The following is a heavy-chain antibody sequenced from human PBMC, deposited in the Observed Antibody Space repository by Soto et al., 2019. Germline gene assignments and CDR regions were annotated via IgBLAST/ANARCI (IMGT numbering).Heavy chain of an antibody. Sequence: SETLSLTCTVSGGSISSYYWSWIRQPPGKGLEWIGYIYYSGSTNYNPSLKSRVTISVDTSKNQFSLKLSSVTAADTAVYYCARGIAAAGLLYYYYYMAVWGKGTTVTVSS. D-gene: IGHD6-13*01. CDR1: GGSISSYY. V-gene: IGHV4-59*01. CDR2: IYYSGST. CDR3: ARGIAAAGLLYYYYYMAV. J-gene: IGHJ6*03.